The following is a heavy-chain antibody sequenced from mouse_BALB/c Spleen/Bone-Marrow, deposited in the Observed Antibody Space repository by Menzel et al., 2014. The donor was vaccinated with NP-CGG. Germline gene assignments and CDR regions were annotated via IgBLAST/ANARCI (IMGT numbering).Heavy chain of an antibody. CDR3: ARQTYYDYDGYFDY. Sequence: EVQRVESGGDLVKPGGSLKLSCAASGFTFSSYGMSRVRQTPGKRLEWVATISSGGSYTYYPDSVKGRFTISRDNAKNTLYLQMSSLKSEDTAMYYCARQTYYDYDGYFDYWGQGTTLTVSS. CDR1: GFTFSSYG. D-gene: IGHD2-4*01. CDR2: ISSGGSYT. V-gene: IGHV5-6*01. J-gene: IGHJ2*01.